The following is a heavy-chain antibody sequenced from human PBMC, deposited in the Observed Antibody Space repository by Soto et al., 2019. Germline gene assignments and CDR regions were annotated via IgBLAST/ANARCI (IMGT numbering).Heavy chain of an antibody. Sequence: QITLKESGPTLVKPTQTLTLTCTFSGFSLSTSGVGVGWIRQPPGKALEWLALIYWDDDKRYSPSLKSRLTIPKDTSKNQVVLTMTNMDPVDTATYYCAHSKAEVTIFGVVIMANFDYWGQGTLVTVSS. D-gene: IGHD3-3*01. J-gene: IGHJ4*02. CDR1: GFSLSTSGVG. CDR2: IYWDDDK. V-gene: IGHV2-5*02. CDR3: AHSKAEVTIFGVVIMANFDY.